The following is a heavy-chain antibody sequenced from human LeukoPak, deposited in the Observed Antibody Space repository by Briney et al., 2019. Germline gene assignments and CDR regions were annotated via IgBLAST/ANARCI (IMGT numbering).Heavy chain of an antibody. J-gene: IGHJ6*02. CDR2: ISSDGSST. Sequence: GGSLSLSCAASGFTFSSYWMHWVRQVPGKGLVWISRISSDGSSTRYADSVKGRFTISRDNAKNTLYLQMNSLRAEDTAVYCCARDQSTIPTATYALDVWGQGTTVTVSS. V-gene: IGHV3-74*01. CDR1: GFTFSSYW. CDR3: ARDQSTIPTATYALDV. D-gene: IGHD2-2*01.